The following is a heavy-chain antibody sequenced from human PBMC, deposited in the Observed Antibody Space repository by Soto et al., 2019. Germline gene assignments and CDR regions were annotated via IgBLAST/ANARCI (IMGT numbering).Heavy chain of an antibody. CDR1: GGTFNTYA. CDR3: AREVQVHTPAFVY. J-gene: IGHJ4*02. V-gene: IGHV1-69*19. Sequence: QVQLVQPGAEMKKPGSSVKVSCQSSGGTFNTYAMNRVRQAPGQGPEWMGDISPMFGAANSAPKFQGRVTITPDESTGTSYMQLSSLTSEDTALYFCAREVQVHTPAFVYWGQGTLVTVSS. CDR2: ISPMFGAA. D-gene: IGHD3-10*01.